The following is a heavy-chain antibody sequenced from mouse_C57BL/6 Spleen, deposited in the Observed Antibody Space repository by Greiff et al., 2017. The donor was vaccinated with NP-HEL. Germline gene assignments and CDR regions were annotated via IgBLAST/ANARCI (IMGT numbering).Heavy chain of an antibody. J-gene: IGHJ4*01. CDR1: GFTFSDYY. CDR3: ARNYGNYEGAMDY. Sequence: EVQVVESGGGLVQPGGSLKLSCAASGFTFSDYYMYWVRQTPEKRLEWVAYISNGGGSTYYPDTVKGRFTISRDNAKNTLYLQMSRLKSEDTAMYYCARNYGNYEGAMDYWGQGTSVTVSS. V-gene: IGHV5-12*01. CDR2: ISNGGGST. D-gene: IGHD2-1*01.